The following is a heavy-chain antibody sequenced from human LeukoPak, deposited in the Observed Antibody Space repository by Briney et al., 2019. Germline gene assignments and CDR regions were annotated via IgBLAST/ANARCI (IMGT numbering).Heavy chain of an antibody. Sequence: ASVKVSCKATGYTFTAYYMHWVRQAPGQGLEWMGLMNPSGSSTVYAQKFQGRVTMTRDMSTSTDYMELSSLRFDDTAVYYCARVRFLEWPAPMDVWGKGTTVTVSS. CDR3: ARVRFLEWPAPMDV. J-gene: IGHJ6*03. CDR1: GYTFTAYY. CDR2: MNPSGSST. V-gene: IGHV1-46*01. D-gene: IGHD3-3*01.